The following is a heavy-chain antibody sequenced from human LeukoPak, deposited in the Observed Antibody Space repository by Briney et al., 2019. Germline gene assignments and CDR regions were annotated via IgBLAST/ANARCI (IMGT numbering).Heavy chain of an antibody. D-gene: IGHD1-1*01. V-gene: IGHV3-7*01. CDR3: ARNEAVRREIDY. Sequence: QPGGSLRLSCAASGFTFSSNWMSWVRQAPGKGLGLVANINQDGTEKDYVDSVKGRFTISRDNAKNSLYLQMNSLRAEDTAVYYCARNEAVRREIDYWGQGTLVTVSS. CDR2: INQDGTEK. J-gene: IGHJ4*02. CDR1: GFTFSSNW.